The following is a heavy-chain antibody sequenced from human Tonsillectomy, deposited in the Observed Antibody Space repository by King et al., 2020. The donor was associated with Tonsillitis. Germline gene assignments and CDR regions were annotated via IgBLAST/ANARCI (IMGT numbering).Heavy chain of an antibody. J-gene: IGHJ4*02. V-gene: IGHV3-48*02. Sequence: VQLVESGGDLVQPGGSLRLSCATSGFSFTNYAMNWVRQAPGKGLEWISYISSSSSTIFYADSVRGRFTISRDNAKNSLYLQMNSLRDEDTAVYYCARDPTAAVSPSNFDYWGQGTLVTVSS. D-gene: IGHD4-17*01. CDR3: ARDPTAAVSPSNFDY. CDR2: ISSSSSTI. CDR1: GFSFTNYA.